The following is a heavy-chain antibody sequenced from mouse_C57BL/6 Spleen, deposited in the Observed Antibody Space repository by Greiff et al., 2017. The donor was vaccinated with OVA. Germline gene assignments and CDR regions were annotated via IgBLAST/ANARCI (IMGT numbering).Heavy chain of an antibody. CDR1: GYTFTSYW. J-gene: IGHJ3*01. V-gene: IGHV1-53*01. CDR3: ARENYYGSSPWFAY. CDR2: INPCNGGT. D-gene: IGHD1-1*01. Sequence: QVQLKQPGTELVKPGASVTLSCKASGYTFTSYWMHWVKQRPGQGLEWIGNINPCNGGTNYNEKFQSKATLTVDKSSSPAYMQLSSLTPKASAVYDCARENYYGSSPWFAYWGQGTLVTVSA.